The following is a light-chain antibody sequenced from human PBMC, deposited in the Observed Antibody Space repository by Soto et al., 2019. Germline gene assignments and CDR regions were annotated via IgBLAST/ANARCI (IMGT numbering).Light chain of an antibody. CDR2: EVN. CDR1: STDIGAYNF. Sequence: QSVLTQPASVSGSPGQSITISCTGTSTDIGAYNFVSWYQKYPGKAPKLMIYEVNYRPSGVSNRFSGSESGNTASLTISGLQAADEADYYCSSYTSSRTLVFGGGTKVTV. V-gene: IGLV2-14*01. J-gene: IGLJ2*01. CDR3: SSYTSSRTLV.